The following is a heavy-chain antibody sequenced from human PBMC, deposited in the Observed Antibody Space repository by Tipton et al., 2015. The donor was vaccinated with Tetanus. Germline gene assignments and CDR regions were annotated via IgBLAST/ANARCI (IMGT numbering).Heavy chain of an antibody. V-gene: IGHV1-69*01. CDR3: ARDLKKTMGAAPSRDAFHI. CDR1: GGTFSSHV. D-gene: IGHD1-26*01. J-gene: IGHJ3*02. Sequence: QSGPEVKKPGSSVKVSCKASGGTFSSHVISWVRQAPGQRLEWMGGIAPTLGIADYAQRFQGRVTITADASTSTAYMELNSLRSDDTAVYFCARDLKKTMGAAPSRDAFHIWGQGTVVTVSS. CDR2: IAPTLGIA.